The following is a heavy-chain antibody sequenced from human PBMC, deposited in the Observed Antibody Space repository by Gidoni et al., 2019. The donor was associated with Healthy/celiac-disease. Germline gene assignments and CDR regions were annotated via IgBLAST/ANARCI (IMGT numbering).Heavy chain of an antibody. V-gene: IGHV4-34*01. CDR1: GGSFSGYY. J-gene: IGHJ6*02. Sequence: QVQLQQWGAGLSKPSETLSLTCAVYGGSFSGYYWSWIRQPPGKGLEWIGEINHSGSTNYNPSLESRVTISVDTSKSQFSLKLSSVTAADTAVYYCARGARLRTAYYYYGMDVWGQGTTVTVSS. CDR2: INHSGST. D-gene: IGHD4-17*01. CDR3: ARGARLRTAYYYYGMDV.